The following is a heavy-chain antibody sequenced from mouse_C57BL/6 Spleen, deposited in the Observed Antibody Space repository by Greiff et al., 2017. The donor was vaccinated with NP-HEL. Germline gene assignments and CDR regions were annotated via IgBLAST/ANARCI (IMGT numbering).Heavy chain of an antibody. J-gene: IGHJ4*01. V-gene: IGHV1-55*01. CDR3: SREGYYGSSVGFYAMDY. D-gene: IGHD1-1*01. Sequence: QVQLQQPGAELVKPGASVKMSCKASGYTFTSYWITWVKQRPGQGLEWIGDIYPGSGSTNYNEKFKSKATLTVDTSSSTAYMQRSSLTSEDSAVYYCSREGYYGSSVGFYAMDYWGQGTSVTVSS. CDR1: GYTFTSYW. CDR2: IYPGSGST.